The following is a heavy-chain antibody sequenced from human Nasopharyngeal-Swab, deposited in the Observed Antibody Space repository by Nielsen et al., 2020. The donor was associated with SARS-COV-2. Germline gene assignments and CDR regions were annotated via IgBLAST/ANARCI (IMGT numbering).Heavy chain of an antibody. D-gene: IGHD2-2*01. CDR3: ARSDQQFLFY. J-gene: IGHJ4*02. Sequence: VRQMPGKGLEWMGRINPNSGGTNYAQRFQGRVTMTRDTSISTAYMELSRLRSDDTAVYYCARSDQQFLFYWGQGTLVTVSS. CDR2: INPNSGGT. V-gene: IGHV1-2*06.